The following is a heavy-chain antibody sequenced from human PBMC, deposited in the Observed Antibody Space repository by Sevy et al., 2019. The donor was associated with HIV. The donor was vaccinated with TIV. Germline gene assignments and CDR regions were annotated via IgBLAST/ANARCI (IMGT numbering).Heavy chain of an antibody. CDR2: MSGRGDSR. V-gene: IGHV3-23*01. CDR3: AKDVPDQSWYDDFWSGSPCFDY. D-gene: IGHD3-3*01. J-gene: IGHJ4*01. Sequence: GGSLRLSCVGSGFRFGSQAMSWVRQAPGKGLEWVSGMSGRGDSRGYAHSVKGRFTISRQNSMKTVYLQMNSLTAEDTALDDCAKDVPDQSWYDDFWSGSPCFDYWGRGILVTVSS. CDR1: GFRFGSQA.